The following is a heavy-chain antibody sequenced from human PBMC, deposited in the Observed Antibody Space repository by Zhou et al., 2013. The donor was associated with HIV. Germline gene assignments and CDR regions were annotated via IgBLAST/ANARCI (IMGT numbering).Heavy chain of an antibody. J-gene: IGHJ3*02. D-gene: IGHD3-10*01. V-gene: IGHV1-69*05. CDR3: AKDGESWLFDI. CDR2: IIPIFGPA. Sequence: QVQLVQSGAEVKNPGSSVKVSCKTSGGTFSSHGISWVRQTPGQGLEWMGRIIPIFGPANANYAQKFKGRVTITTDETTSTVYMELSSLKYEDTAVYYCAKDGESWLFDIWGQGTMVTVSS. CDR1: GGTFSSHG.